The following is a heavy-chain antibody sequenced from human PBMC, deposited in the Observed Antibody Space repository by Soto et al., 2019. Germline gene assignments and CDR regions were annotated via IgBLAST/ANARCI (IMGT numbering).Heavy chain of an antibody. Sequence: QVQLVESGGGVVQPGTSLRLSCVGSGFTFRSYVIHWVRQAPGKGLEWVALTSYDGSNNFYGDSVKGRFTISRHNSRNTVELQMDSLRFEDTALYYCARWGMTGGLDVWGQGTLVSVSS. CDR2: TSYDGSNN. CDR1: GFTFRSYV. D-gene: IGHD3-16*01. J-gene: IGHJ4*02. V-gene: IGHV3-33*05. CDR3: ARWGMTGGLDV.